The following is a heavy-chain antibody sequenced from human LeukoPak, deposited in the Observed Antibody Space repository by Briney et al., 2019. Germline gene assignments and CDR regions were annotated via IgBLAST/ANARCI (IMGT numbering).Heavy chain of an antibody. CDR1: GVSIGSYY. D-gene: IGHD3-22*01. Sequence: SETLSLTCTVSGVSIGSYYWNWIRQPPGKGPEWIGCISDTGTTKYNPAFKSRVTISVDTSKNQFSLMLTSVTAADTSVYFCATGYYEPFEKWGQGTLVSVSS. V-gene: IGHV4-59*01. CDR2: ISDTGTT. J-gene: IGHJ4*02. CDR3: ATGYYEPFEK.